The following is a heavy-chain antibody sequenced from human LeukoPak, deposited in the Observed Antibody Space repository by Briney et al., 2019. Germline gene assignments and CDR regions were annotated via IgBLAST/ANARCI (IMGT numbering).Heavy chain of an antibody. V-gene: IGHV3-7*04. Sequence: PGGSLRLSCAASGFTFSSYGMHWVRQAPGKGLEWVANIKQDGSEKSYVDSVKGRFIISRDNAENSLYLQMNSLRAEDTAVYYCARARVYCSGATCRLAFDMWGQGTMVTVSS. CDR1: GFTFSSYG. J-gene: IGHJ3*02. D-gene: IGHD2-15*01. CDR2: IKQDGSEK. CDR3: ARARVYCSGATCRLAFDM.